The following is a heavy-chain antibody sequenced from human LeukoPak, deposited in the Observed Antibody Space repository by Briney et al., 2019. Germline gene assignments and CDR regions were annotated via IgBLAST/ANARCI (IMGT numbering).Heavy chain of an antibody. CDR1: AFMFSKYD. D-gene: IGHD4-17*01. V-gene: IGHV3-30*14. CDR2: IASHAGDA. J-gene: IGHJ4*02. Sequence: GGSLRLSCAISAFMFSKYDMNWVRQTPGKGLEWVAVIASHAGDAHYSDSVKGRFTISRDNSKNTLYLQMNSLRAEDTAVYYCARDYARSYFDYWGQGTLVTVSS. CDR3: ARDYARSYFDY.